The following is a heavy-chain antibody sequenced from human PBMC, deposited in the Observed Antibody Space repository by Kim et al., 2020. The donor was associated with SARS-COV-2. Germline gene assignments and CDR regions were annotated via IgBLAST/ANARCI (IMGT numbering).Heavy chain of an antibody. Sequence: GGSLRLSCAASGFTFSNAWMRWVRQAPVKGLEWVGRIKSKTGGGTTDYAATVKGRFTISRDDIKNTLYLQRNSLKTEDTAGYYCTTSSTSGGYYGGAFDYWGQGTLVTVSS. CDR2: IKSKTGGGTT. J-gene: IGHJ4*02. CDR1: GFTFSNAW. D-gene: IGHD1-26*01. CDR3: TTSSTSGGYYGGAFDY. V-gene: IGHV3-15*01.